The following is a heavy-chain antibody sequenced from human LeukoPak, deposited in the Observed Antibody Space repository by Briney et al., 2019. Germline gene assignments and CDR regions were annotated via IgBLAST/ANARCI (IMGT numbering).Heavy chain of an antibody. CDR2: IYYTGST. J-gene: IGHJ3*02. Sequence: SETLSLTCTVSGGSIKSYYWSWIRQPPGKGLEWIGFIYYTGSTNYNPSLKSRVTISVDTSKNQFSLKLSSVTAADTAVYYCARVLPWFGELLEAFDIWDQGTMVTVSS. CDR1: GGSIKSYY. CDR3: ARVLPWFGELLEAFDI. V-gene: IGHV4-59*08. D-gene: IGHD3-10*01.